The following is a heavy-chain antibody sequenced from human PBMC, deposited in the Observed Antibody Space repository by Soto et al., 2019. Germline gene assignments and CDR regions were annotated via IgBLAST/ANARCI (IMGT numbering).Heavy chain of an antibody. CDR2: SVSKTDGGTT. Sequence: GSLRVSCAASGFTFRNAWMNSVRQAPGKGLEWVGRSVSKTDGGTTDYAAPVKGRFTISRDDSKNTLYLQMNSLKAADTAVYYCTTDAFAEGPSYWGQGTLVTVSS. V-gene: IGHV3-15*04. D-gene: IGHD3-3*02. J-gene: IGHJ4*02. CDR1: GFTFRNAW. CDR3: TTDAFAEGPSY.